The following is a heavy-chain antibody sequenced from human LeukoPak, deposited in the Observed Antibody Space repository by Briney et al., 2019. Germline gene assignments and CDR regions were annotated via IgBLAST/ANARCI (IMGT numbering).Heavy chain of an antibody. V-gene: IGHV3-23*01. D-gene: IGHD3-22*01. CDR1: GFTFSSYA. CDR3: AKDPDYYYDSSGYYYDY. Sequence: GGSLRLSCAASGFTFSSYAMSWVRQAPGKGLEWVSAISGSGGSTYYADSVKGRFTISRDNSKNTLYLQMNSLRVEDTAVYYCAKDPDYYYDSSGYYYDYWGQGTLVTVSS. CDR2: ISGSGGST. J-gene: IGHJ4*02.